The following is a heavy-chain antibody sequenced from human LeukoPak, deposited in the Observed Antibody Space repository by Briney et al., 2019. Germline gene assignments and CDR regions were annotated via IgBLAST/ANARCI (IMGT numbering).Heavy chain of an antibody. V-gene: IGHV3-30*03. J-gene: IGHJ4*02. Sequence: GGSLRLSCAASGFTFSSYGMHWVRQAPGKGLEWVAVISYDGSNKYYADSVKGRFTISRDNSKNTLYLQMNSLRAEDTAVYYCASHDFWSGAIQYYFDYWGQGTLVTVSS. CDR1: GFTFSSYG. CDR2: ISYDGSNK. CDR3: ASHDFWSGAIQYYFDY. D-gene: IGHD3-3*01.